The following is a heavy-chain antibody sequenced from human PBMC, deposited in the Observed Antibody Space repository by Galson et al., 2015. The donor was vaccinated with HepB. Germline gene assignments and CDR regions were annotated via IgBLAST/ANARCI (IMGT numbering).Heavy chain of an antibody. J-gene: IGHJ2*01. D-gene: IGHD3-10*01. V-gene: IGHV1-69*04. CDR2: IIPILGIA. Sequence: SVKVSCKASGGIFSSYAISWVRQAPGQGLEWMGRIIPILGIANYAQKFQGRVTITADKSTSTAYMELSSLRSEDTAVYYCARDVPPYGSGRVWYFDLWGRGTLVTVSS. CDR3: ARDVPPYGSGRVWYFDL. CDR1: GGIFSSYA.